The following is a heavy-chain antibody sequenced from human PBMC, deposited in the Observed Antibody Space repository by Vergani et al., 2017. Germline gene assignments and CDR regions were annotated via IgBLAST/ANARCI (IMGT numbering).Heavy chain of an antibody. CDR2: ISGSGGST. CDR1: GFTFNHYA. CDR3: AKANPRNSXYDYLYYYHAMDV. D-gene: IGHD5-12*01. V-gene: IGHV3-23*01. J-gene: IGHJ6*02. Sequence: EVQLLESGGDLVQPGGSLRLSCAASGFTFNHYAMNWVRQAPGKGLEWVSGISGSGGSTYHAGSVKGRFTISRDSSKNTLYLQMNSLSAGDTAVYYCAKANPRNSXYDYLYYYHAMDVWGQGTTVTVSS.